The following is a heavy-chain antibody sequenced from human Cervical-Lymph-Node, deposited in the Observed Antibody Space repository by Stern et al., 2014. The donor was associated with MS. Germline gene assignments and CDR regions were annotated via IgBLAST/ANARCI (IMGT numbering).Heavy chain of an antibody. V-gene: IGHV3-7*01. CDR2: IKQDGSEK. J-gene: IGHJ4*02. D-gene: IGHD6-6*01. CDR1: GFTFSSYW. CDR3: ARGTTTNARYSSSSPSVIPSYYFDS. Sequence: EVQLVESGGGLVQPGGSLRLSCAASGFTFSSYWMSWVRQAPGKGLEWVANIKQDGSEKYYVDSVKGRFTISRDNAKNSLYLQMNSLRAEDTAVYYCARGTTTNARYSSSSPSVIPSYYFDSWGQGTLVTVSS.